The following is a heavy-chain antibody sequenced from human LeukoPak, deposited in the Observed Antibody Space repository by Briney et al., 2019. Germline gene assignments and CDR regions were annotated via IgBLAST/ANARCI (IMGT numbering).Heavy chain of an antibody. CDR3: ARGIKAWGTRGSYFDY. J-gene: IGHJ4*02. Sequence: PSETLSLTCTVSGGSISSSSYYWGWIRQPPGKGLEWIGSIYYSGSTNYNPSLKSRVTISVDTSKNQFSLKLSSVTAADTAVYYCARGIKAWGTRGSYFDYWGQGTLVTVSS. V-gene: IGHV4-39*07. CDR2: IYYSGST. D-gene: IGHD3-16*01. CDR1: GGSISSSSYY.